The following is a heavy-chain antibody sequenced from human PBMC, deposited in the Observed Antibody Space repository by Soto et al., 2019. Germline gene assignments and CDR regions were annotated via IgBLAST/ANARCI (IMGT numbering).Heavy chain of an antibody. J-gene: IGHJ4*02. Sequence: ASVKVSCKASGYTFTSYGISWVRQAPGQGREWMGWISAYNGNTNYAQKLQGRVTMTTDTSTSTAYMELRSLRSDDTAVYYCARDSPYSGYDDFDYWGQGXLVTVSS. V-gene: IGHV1-18*01. CDR3: ARDSPYSGYDDFDY. CDR2: ISAYNGNT. D-gene: IGHD5-12*01. CDR1: GYTFTSYG.